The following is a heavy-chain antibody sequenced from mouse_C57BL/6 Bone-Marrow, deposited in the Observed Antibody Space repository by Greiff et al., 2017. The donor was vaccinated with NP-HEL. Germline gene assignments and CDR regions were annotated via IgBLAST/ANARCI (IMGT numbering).Heavy chain of an antibody. CDR1: GYAFSSSW. Sequence: QVQLKESGPELVKPGASVKISCKASGYAFSSSWMNWVKQRPGKGLEWIGRIYPGDGDTNYNGKFKGKATLTADKSSSTAYMQLSSLTSEDSAVYFCATQAYSNWQAWFAYWGQGTLVTVSA. V-gene: IGHV1-82*01. CDR3: ATQAYSNWQAWFAY. J-gene: IGHJ3*01. CDR2: IYPGDGDT. D-gene: IGHD2-5*01.